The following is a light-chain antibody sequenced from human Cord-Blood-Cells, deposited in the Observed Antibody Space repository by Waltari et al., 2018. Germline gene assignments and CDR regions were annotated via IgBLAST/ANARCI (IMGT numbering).Light chain of an antibody. J-gene: IGKJ2*04. CDR3: QQNYSTPQRGS. CDR2: AAS. CDR1: QSISSY. Sequence: DIQMTQSPSSLSASVGDRVTITCRASQSISSYLNWYQQKPGKAPKLLIYAASSLQSGVPSRFSGSGSGTDFTLTISSLQPEDFATYYCQQNYSTPQRGSFGQGTKLEIK. V-gene: IGKV1-39*01.